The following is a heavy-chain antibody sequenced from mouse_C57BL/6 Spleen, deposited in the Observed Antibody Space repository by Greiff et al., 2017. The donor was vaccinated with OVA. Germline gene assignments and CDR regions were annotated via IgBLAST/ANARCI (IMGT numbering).Heavy chain of an antibody. CDR2: IYPGDGDT. CDR1: GYAFSSYW. CDR3: ARSGGSTYYYAMDY. Sequence: VQLQQSGAELVKPGASVKISCKASGYAFSSYWMNWVKQRPGKGLEWIGQIYPGDGDTNYNGKFKGKATLTEDKSSSTAYMQLSSLTSEDSAVYFCARSGGSTYYYAMDYWGQGTSVTVSS. J-gene: IGHJ4*01. V-gene: IGHV1-80*01. D-gene: IGHD1-1*01.